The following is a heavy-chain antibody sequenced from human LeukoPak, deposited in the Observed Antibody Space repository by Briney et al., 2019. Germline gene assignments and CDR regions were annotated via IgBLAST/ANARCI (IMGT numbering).Heavy chain of an antibody. Sequence: PGGSLRLSCAASGFTFSNYAMSWVRQAPGKGLEWVSAISGSGGSTYYADSVKGRFTISRDNAKNSLYLQMNSLRAEDTAVYYCARDEGPYAPYYFDYWGQGTLVTVSS. J-gene: IGHJ4*02. CDR3: ARDEGPYAPYYFDY. CDR2: ISGSGGST. V-gene: IGHV3-23*01. CDR1: GFTFSNYA.